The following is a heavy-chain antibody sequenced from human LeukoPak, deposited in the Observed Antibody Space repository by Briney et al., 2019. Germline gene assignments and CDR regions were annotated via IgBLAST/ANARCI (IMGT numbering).Heavy chain of an antibody. Sequence: GGSLRLSCATSGFTFSSYSMNWVRQAPGKGLEWVSYISSSSGTIYYADSVKGRFTISRDNAKNSLSLQMKSLRAEDTAVYYCAREGHCSTTSCALDAIEIWGQGTLVAVSS. CDR3: AREGHCSTTSCALDAIEI. J-gene: IGHJ3*02. CDR1: GFTFSSYS. D-gene: IGHD2-2*01. CDR2: ISSSSGTI. V-gene: IGHV3-48*01.